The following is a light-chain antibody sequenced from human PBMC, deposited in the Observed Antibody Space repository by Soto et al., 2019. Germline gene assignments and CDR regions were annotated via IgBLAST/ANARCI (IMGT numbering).Light chain of an antibody. V-gene: IGLV2-14*01. J-gene: IGLJ1*01. CDR3: CSYVGARTYV. CDR2: EVS. Sequence: QSALTQPASVSGSPGQSITISCTGTSSDVGGYNYVSWYQHHPGKAPKLMIYEVSDRPSGVSNRFSGSKSGNTASLTISGLQAEDEAEYYCCSYVGARTYVFGTGTKLTVL. CDR1: SSDVGGYNY.